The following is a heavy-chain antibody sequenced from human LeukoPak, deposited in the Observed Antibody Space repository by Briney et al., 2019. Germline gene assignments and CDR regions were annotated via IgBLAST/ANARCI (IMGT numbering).Heavy chain of an antibody. V-gene: IGHV4-34*01. J-gene: IGHJ5*02. CDR3: ARGVGLRVIYWFDP. Sequence: SETLSLTCAVYGGSFSGYYWSWIRQPPGKGLEWIGEINHSGSTNYNPSLKSRVTISVDTSKNQFSLKLSSVTAADTAVYYCARGVGLRVIYWFDPWGQGTLVTVSS. D-gene: IGHD3-16*02. CDR2: INHSGST. CDR1: GGSFSGYY.